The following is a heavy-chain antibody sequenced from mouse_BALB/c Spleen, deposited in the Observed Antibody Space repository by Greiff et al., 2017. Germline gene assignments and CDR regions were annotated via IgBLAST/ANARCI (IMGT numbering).Heavy chain of an antibody. J-gene: IGHJ3*01. D-gene: IGHD2-1*01. CDR1: GFSLTSYG. Sequence: VQLQESGPGLVQPSQSLSITCTVSGFSLTSYGVHWVRQSPGKGLEWLGVIWSGGSTDYNAAFISRLSISKDNSKSQVFFKMNSLQANDTAIYYCARRGYGKGTWFAYWGQGTLVTVSA. CDR2: IWSGGST. V-gene: IGHV2-2*02. CDR3: ARRGYGKGTWFAY.